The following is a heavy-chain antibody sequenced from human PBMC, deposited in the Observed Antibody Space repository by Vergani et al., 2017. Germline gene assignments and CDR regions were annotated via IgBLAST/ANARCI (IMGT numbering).Heavy chain of an antibody. CDR2: IFYSGTT. CDR1: GGSISSGVHC. V-gene: IGHV4-31*11. CDR3: ARVDTQVPATSHFYYMDV. Sequence: QVQLQESGPGVVKPSQTLSLTCAVSGGSISSGVHCWTWIRQRPGKGLEWIGYIFYSGTTYDNPSLRSRLTISVDTSQNQFSLKLRSVTAADTAVYYCARVDTQVPATSHFYYMDVWGKGTTVVVSS. D-gene: IGHD6-25*01. J-gene: IGHJ6*03.